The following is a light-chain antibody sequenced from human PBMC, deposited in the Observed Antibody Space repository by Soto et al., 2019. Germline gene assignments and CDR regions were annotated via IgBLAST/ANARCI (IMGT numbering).Light chain of an antibody. V-gene: IGKV1-5*01. J-gene: IGKJ1*01. CDR2: DAS. CDR1: QSISSW. Sequence: DIQMTQSPSTLSASVGDRVTITCRASQSISSWLAWYQQKPGKAPKLLIYDASSLESGVPSRFSGSGSGTDFTLTISRLEPEDFAVYHCQQYDDSMTFGQGTKVDIK. CDR3: QQYDDSMT.